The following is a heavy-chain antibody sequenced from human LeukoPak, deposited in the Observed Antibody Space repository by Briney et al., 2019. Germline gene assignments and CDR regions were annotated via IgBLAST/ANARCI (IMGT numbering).Heavy chain of an antibody. V-gene: IGHV3-23*01. J-gene: IGHJ4*02. CDR3: ATDYYDRSGDYTVDY. CDR2: ISGSGGTT. Sequence: GGSLRLSCAASGFTFRDYAMSWVRQAPGKGLELVSVISGSGGTTHYADFVKGRLTISRDNSKNTVFLQMNSLRAEDTAVYYCATDYYDRSGDYTVDYWGQGTLVTVSS. D-gene: IGHD3-22*01. CDR1: GFTFRDYA.